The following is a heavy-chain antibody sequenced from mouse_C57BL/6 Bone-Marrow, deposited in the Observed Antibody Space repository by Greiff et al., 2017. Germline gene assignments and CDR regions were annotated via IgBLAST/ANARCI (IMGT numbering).Heavy chain of an antibody. Sequence: EVMLVESGGGLVQPKGSLKLSCAASGFSFHTYAMNWVRQAPGKGLEWVARIRSKSNTFATSYADSVKNRLPLSIDNSESMRYLQMNNLKTEETAMYYCVRQGEGFAYWGQGTLVTVSA. V-gene: IGHV10-1*01. J-gene: IGHJ3*01. CDR3: VRQGEGFAY. CDR1: GFSFHTYA. CDR2: IRSKSNTFAT.